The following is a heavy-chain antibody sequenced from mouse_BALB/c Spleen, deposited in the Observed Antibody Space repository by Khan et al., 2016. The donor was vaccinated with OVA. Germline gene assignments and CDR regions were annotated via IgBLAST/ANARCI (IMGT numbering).Heavy chain of an antibody. CDR2: ISYSGSP. V-gene: IGHV3-2*02. Sequence: EVKLLESGPGLVKPSQSLSLTCTVAGYSITSVYAWNWIRQFPGNKLEWMGYISYSGSPSYNPSLKSRISITRDTSKNLFFLQLNSVTTEDTATYYCARGNYYGYAMDYWGQGTSVTVSS. CDR3: ARGNYYGYAMDY. J-gene: IGHJ4*01. CDR1: GYSITSVYA. D-gene: IGHD1-1*01.